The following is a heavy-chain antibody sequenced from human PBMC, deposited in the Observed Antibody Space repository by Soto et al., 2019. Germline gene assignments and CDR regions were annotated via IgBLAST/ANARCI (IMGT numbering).Heavy chain of an antibody. V-gene: IGHV3-48*03. Sequence: PGGSLRLSCAASGFTFSSYEMNWVRQAPGKGLEWVSYISSSGSTIYYADSVKGRFTISRDNAKNSLYLQMNSLRAEDTAVYYCARELGYSSSWYPLYYYYYGMDVWGQGTTVTVSS. J-gene: IGHJ6*02. CDR3: ARELGYSSSWYPLYYYYYGMDV. CDR2: ISSSGSTI. CDR1: GFTFSSYE. D-gene: IGHD6-13*01.